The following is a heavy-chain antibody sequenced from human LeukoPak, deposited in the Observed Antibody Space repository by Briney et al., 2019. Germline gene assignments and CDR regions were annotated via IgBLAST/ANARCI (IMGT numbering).Heavy chain of an antibody. D-gene: IGHD1-14*01. Sequence: SQTLSLTCTVSGGSISSGGYYWSWLRQHPGKGLEWIGYIYYSGSTYYNPSLKSRVTISVDTSKNQFSLKLSSVTAADTAVYYCARAGVYGPIAWGQGTLVTVSS. J-gene: IGHJ5*02. V-gene: IGHV4-31*03. CDR2: IYYSGST. CDR1: GGSISSGGYY. CDR3: ARAGVYGPIA.